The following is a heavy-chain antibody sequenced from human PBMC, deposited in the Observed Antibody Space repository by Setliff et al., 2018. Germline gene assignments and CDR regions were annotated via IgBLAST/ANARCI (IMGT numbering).Heavy chain of an antibody. V-gene: IGHV4-39*07. CDR2: IYYSGST. CDR3: ARRSTYYNFWSGYWDY. J-gene: IGHJ4*02. CDR1: GGSISSSSYY. D-gene: IGHD3-3*01. Sequence: SETLSLTCTVSGGSISSSSYYWGWIRQPPGKGLEWIGSIYYSGSTYYNPSLKSRVTISVDTSKNQFSLKLSSATAADTAVYYCARRSTYYNFWSGYWDYWGPGTLVTVSS.